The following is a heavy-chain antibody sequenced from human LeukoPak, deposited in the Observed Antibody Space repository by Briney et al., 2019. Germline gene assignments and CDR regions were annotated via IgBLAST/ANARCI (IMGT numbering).Heavy chain of an antibody. CDR2: ISSSGSIR. CDR1: GFIFSSYE. Sequence: GGSLRLSCGASGFIFSSYEMNWVRQAPGKGLEWVSYISSSGSIRYYADSVKGRFTISRDNAKNSLYLQMNSLRAEDTAVYYCAKRYSNGHDAFDIWGQGTMVTASS. D-gene: IGHD6-19*01. CDR3: AKRYSNGHDAFDI. J-gene: IGHJ3*02. V-gene: IGHV3-48*03.